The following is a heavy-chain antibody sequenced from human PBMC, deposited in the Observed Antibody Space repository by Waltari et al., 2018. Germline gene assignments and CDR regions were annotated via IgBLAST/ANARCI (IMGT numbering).Heavy chain of an antibody. V-gene: IGHV5-51*01. J-gene: IGHJ3*02. CDR1: GYSFTSYW. CDR3: ARHRYSSSWYEDAFDI. Sequence: EVQLVQSGAEVKKPGESLKISCKGSGYSFTSYWIGWVRQMPGKGLEWMGIIYPGDSDTRYSPSFQGQVTISADKSISTAYLQWSSLKASDTAMYYCARHRYSSSWYEDAFDIWGQGTMVTVSS. CDR2: IYPGDSDT. D-gene: IGHD6-13*01.